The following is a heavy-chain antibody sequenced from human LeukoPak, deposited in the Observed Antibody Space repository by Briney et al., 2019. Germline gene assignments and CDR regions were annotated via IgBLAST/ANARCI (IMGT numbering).Heavy chain of an antibody. Sequence: GESLKISCKGSGYSFTSYWIGWVRQMPGKGLEWMGIIYPGDPDTRYSPSFQGQVTISADKSISTAYLQWSSLKASDTAMYYCVRLAYSSSRAPLGYFQHWGQGTLVTVSS. J-gene: IGHJ1*01. D-gene: IGHD6-6*01. CDR1: GYSFTSYW. CDR2: IYPGDPDT. CDR3: VRLAYSSSRAPLGYFQH. V-gene: IGHV5-51*01.